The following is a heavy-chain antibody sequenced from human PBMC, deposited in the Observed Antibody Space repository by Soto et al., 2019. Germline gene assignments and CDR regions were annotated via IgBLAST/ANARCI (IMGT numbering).Heavy chain of an antibody. V-gene: IGHV1-69*02. CDR1: GGTFSSYT. CDR3: ARDQSPSGSYYWFDP. D-gene: IGHD1-26*01. CDR2: IIPILGIA. J-gene: IGHJ5*02. Sequence: QVQLVQSGAEVKKPGSSVKVSCKASGGTFSSYTISWVRQAPGQGLEWMGRIIPILGIANYAQKFQGRVTITADKSTSTAYMELSSVSYEDTAVYYCARDQSPSGSYYWFDPWGQGTLVTVSS.